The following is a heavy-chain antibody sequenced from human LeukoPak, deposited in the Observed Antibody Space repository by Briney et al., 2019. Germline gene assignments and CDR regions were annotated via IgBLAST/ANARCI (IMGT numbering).Heavy chain of an antibody. CDR1: GFTFSSYG. Sequence: GGSLRLSCAASGFTFSSYGMHWVRQAPGKGLEWVAFNRYNGSNKLYADSVKGRFTISRDNSKNTLYLQLNSMRAEDTAVYYCAKSRAVGALYSSGWYILDYWGQGTLVTVSS. J-gene: IGHJ4*02. CDR2: NRYNGSNK. V-gene: IGHV3-30*02. D-gene: IGHD6-19*01. CDR3: AKSRAVGALYSSGWYILDY.